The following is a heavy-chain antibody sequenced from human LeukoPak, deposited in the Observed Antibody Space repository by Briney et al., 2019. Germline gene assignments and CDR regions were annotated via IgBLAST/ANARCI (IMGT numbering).Heavy chain of an antibody. CDR3: ARDCRHYYGLGRGDWFVP. CDR2: ISISSSYT. J-gene: IGHJ5*02. CDR1: GFTFSDYY. D-gene: IGHD3-10*01. Sequence: GGSLRLSCAASGFTFSDYYMSWIRPAPGKGLEWVSYISISSSYTNYADSVKGRFTISRDNAKNSLYLQMNSLRAEDTAWYYWARDCRHYYGLGRGDWFVPWGQGALVTVSS. V-gene: IGHV3-11*05.